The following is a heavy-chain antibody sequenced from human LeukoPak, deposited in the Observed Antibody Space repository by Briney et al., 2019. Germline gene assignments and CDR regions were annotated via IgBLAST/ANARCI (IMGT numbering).Heavy chain of an antibody. CDR2: INPNSGGT. CDR1: GYTFTGYY. Sequence: GASVKVSCKASGYTFTGYYMHWVRQAPGQGLEWMGWINPNSGGTNYAQKFQGRVTMTRDTSISTAYMELSRLRSDDTAVYYCARFPVWWELSALDYWGQGTLVTVSS. CDR3: ARFPVWWELSALDY. J-gene: IGHJ4*02. D-gene: IGHD1-26*01. V-gene: IGHV1-2*02.